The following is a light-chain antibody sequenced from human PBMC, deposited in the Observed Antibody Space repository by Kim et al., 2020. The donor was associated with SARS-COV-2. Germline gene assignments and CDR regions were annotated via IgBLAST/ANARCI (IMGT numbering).Light chain of an antibody. CDR2: QDS. CDR3: QAWDSSRVL. V-gene: IGLV3-1*01. CDR1: KLGEKY. Sequence: SYELTRPPSVSVSPGQTASITCSGDKLGEKYACWYQQKPGQSPVLVIYQDSKRPSGIPERFSGSNSGNTATLTISGTQAMDEADYYCQAWDSSRVLFGGGTRLTVL. J-gene: IGLJ2*01.